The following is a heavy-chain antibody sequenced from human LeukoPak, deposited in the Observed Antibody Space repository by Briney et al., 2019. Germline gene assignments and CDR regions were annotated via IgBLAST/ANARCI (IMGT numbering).Heavy chain of an antibody. V-gene: IGHV4-39*01. Sequence: SETLSLTCTVSGGSISSSSYYWDWIRQPPGKGPEWIGSIYYSGSTYYNPSLKSRVTISVDTSKNQFSLKLSSVTAADTAVYYCARKDYGGFYFDYWGQGTLVTVSS. CDR1: GGSISSSSYY. J-gene: IGHJ4*02. CDR3: ARKDYGGFYFDY. CDR2: IYYSGST. D-gene: IGHD4-23*01.